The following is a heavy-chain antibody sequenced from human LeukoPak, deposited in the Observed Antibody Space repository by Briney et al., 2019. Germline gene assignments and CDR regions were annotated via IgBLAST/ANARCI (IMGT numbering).Heavy chain of an antibody. CDR2: NYYCGST. V-gene: IGHV4-59*08. Sequence: SETLLLSCTASGASISCYYWCGLRQPPREGLEWLGYNYYCGSTNYNASFKSRFTISRDTSKNQFYLEMHTVSAADTAVYYCSRRGGFGSYNWIDPWGQGTLVTVSS. CDR1: GASISCYY. D-gene: IGHD1-26*01. CDR3: SRRGGFGSYNWIDP. J-gene: IGHJ5*02.